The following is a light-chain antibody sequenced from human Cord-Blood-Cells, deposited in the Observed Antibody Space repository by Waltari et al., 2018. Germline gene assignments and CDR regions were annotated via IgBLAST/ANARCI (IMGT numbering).Light chain of an antibody. CDR2: DDS. CDR1: SSDVGGYNY. CDR3: SSYTSSSTWV. Sequence: QSALTQPASVSGSPGQSIPISCTGTSSDVGGYNYVSWYQQHPGKAPKLMIYDDSKRPSGVSTRFSGSKSGNTASLTISGLQAEDEADYYCSSYTSSSTWVFGGGTKLTVL. V-gene: IGLV2-14*01. J-gene: IGLJ3*02.